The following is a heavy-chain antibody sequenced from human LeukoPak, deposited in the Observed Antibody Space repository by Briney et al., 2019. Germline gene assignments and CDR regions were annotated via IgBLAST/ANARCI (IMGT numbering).Heavy chain of an antibody. CDR1: GYTFTSYY. CDR2: INPNSGGT. D-gene: IGHD4-11*01. Sequence: ASVKVSCKASGYTFTSYYMHWVRQAPGQGLEWMGWINPNSGGTNYAQKFQGRVTMTRDTSISTAYMELSRLRSDDTAVYYCARDRSNYFYYYGMDVWGQGTTVTVSS. CDR3: ARDRSNYFYYYGMDV. V-gene: IGHV1-2*02. J-gene: IGHJ6*02.